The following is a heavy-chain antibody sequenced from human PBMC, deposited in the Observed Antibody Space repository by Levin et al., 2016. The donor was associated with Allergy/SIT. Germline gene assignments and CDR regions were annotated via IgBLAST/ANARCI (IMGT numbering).Heavy chain of an antibody. CDR1: GGSISSSSYY. V-gene: IGHV4-39*01. J-gene: IGHJ4*02. CDR2: IYYSGST. D-gene: IGHD1-26*01. Sequence: SETLSLTCTVSGGSISSSSYYWGWIRQPPGKGLEWIGSIYYSGSTYYNPSLKSRVTISVDTSKNQFSLKLSSVTAADTAVYYCARASGSIGRWGQGTLVTVSS. CDR3: ARASGSIGR.